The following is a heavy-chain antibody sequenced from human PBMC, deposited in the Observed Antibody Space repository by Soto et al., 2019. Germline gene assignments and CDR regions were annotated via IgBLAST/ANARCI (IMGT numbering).Heavy chain of an antibody. J-gene: IGHJ4*02. D-gene: IGHD3-22*01. CDR1: GYTFTSYY. CDR3: ARENSRYDSSGYYSPIFDY. V-gene: IGHV1-46*01. Sequence: ASVKVSCKASGYTFTSYYMHWVRQAPGQGLEWMGIINPSGGSTSYAQKFQGRVTMTRDTSTSTVYMELSSLRSEDTAVYYCARENSRYDSSGYYSPIFDYWGQGTLVTVSS. CDR2: INPSGGST.